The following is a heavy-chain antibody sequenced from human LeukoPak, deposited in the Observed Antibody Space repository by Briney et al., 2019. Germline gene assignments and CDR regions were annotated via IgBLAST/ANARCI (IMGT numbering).Heavy chain of an antibody. CDR3: LVWGGYYSRFDY. D-gene: IGHD3-3*01. V-gene: IGHV1-2*06. Sequence: ASVNVSCKASGYTFTGYYMHWVRQAPGQGLEWMGRINPNSGGTNYAQKFQGRVTMTRDTSISTAYMELSRLRSDDTAAYYCLVWGGYYSRFDYWGQGTLVTVSS. CDR2: INPNSGGT. J-gene: IGHJ4*02. CDR1: GYTFTGYY.